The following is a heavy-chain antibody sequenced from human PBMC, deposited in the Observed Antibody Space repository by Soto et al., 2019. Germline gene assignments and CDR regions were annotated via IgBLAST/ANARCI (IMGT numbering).Heavy chain of an antibody. D-gene: IGHD3-3*01. J-gene: IGHJ4*02. V-gene: IGHV3-9*01. CDR2: ISWNSGSI. CDR3: AKDNGTSGFWSGYLDY. CDR1: GFTFDDYA. Sequence: EVQLVESGGGLVQPGRSLRLSCAASGFTFDDYAMHWVRQAPGKGLEGVSGISWNSGSIGYADSVKGLFTISRDNAKNSLYLQMNSLRAEDTALYYCAKDNGTSGFWSGYLDYWGQGTLVTVSS.